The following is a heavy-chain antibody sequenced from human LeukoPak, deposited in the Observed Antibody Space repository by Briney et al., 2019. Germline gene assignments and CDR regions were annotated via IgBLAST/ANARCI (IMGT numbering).Heavy chain of an antibody. Sequence: GGSLRLSCAASGFAFNFYAMSWVRQAPGKGLQWVSTINANGINTYYADSVRGRFTISRDNSKNTVYLQMNSLRAEDTAMYYCARYYYDSSGYPYYFDYWGQGTLVIVSS. CDR1: GFAFNFYA. CDR2: INANGINT. D-gene: IGHD3-22*01. J-gene: IGHJ4*02. CDR3: ARYYYDSSGYPYYFDY. V-gene: IGHV3-23*01.